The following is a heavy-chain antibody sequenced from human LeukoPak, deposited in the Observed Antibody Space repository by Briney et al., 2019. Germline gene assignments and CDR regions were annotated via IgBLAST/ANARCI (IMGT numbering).Heavy chain of an antibody. Sequence: GGSLRLSCAASGFTFDDYAMHWVRQAPGKGLEWVSGISWNSGSIGYADSVKGRFTISRDNAKNSLYLQMNSLRAEDTAVYYCARALGGYVVGGIGTHYWGQGTLVTVSS. J-gene: IGHJ4*02. V-gene: IGHV3-9*01. CDR3: ARALGGYVVGGIGTHY. CDR1: GFTFDDYA. CDR2: ISWNSGSI. D-gene: IGHD5-12*01.